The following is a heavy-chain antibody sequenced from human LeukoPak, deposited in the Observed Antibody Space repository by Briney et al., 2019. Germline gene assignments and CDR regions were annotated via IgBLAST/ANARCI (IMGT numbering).Heavy chain of an antibody. CDR3: ARGGIDFWSGYYAREFDY. CDR2: IYPGDSDT. Sequence: GESLKISCKGSGYSFTSYWIGWVRQMPGKGLEWMGIIYPGDSDTRYSPSFQGQVTISADKSISTAYLQWSSLKASDTAMYYCARGGIDFWSGYYAREFDYWGQGTLDTVSS. D-gene: IGHD3-3*01. CDR1: GYSFTSYW. J-gene: IGHJ4*02. V-gene: IGHV5-51*01.